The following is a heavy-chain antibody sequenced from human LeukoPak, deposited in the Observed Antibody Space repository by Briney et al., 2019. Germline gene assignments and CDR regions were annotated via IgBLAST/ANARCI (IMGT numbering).Heavy chain of an antibody. Sequence: GGSLRLSCAASGFTFSDWYLSWIRQAPGKGLEWVSYISTGATSIYYADSVKGRFTISRDNTKNSLFLQMNSLRADDTAVYYCARGHYGLDVWGQGTTVTVSS. J-gene: IGHJ6*02. CDR2: ISTGATSI. CDR1: GFTFSDWY. CDR3: ARGHYGLDV. V-gene: IGHV3-11*01.